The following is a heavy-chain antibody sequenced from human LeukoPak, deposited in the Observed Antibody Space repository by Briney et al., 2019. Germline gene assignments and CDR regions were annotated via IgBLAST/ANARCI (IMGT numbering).Heavy chain of an antibody. J-gene: IGHJ4*02. V-gene: IGHV1-8*01. CDR2: MNPDSGNT. CDR3: ARRIAAAGVGIVY. CDR1: GHTFTSYD. Sequence: ASVKVSCKASGHTFTSYDINWVRQAPGQGLEWMGWMNPDSGNTGYAQKFQGRVTMTRNPSISTAYMELSSPTSEDTAVYYCARRIAAAGVGIVYWGQGTVVTVSS. D-gene: IGHD6-13*01.